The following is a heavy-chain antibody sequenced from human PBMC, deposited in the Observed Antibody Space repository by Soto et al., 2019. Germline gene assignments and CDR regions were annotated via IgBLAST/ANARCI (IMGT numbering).Heavy chain of an antibody. CDR2: ISGSGGST. CDR3: APPEDIAAALGPGAFDP. V-gene: IGHV3-23*01. D-gene: IGHD6-13*01. J-gene: IGHJ5*02. CDR1: GFTFSSYA. Sequence: GGSLRLSCAASGFTFSSYAMSWVRQAPGKGLEWVSAISGSGGSTYYADSVKGRFTISRDNSKNTLYLQMNSLRAEDTAVYYCAPPEDIAAALGPGAFDPWGQGTLVTVSS.